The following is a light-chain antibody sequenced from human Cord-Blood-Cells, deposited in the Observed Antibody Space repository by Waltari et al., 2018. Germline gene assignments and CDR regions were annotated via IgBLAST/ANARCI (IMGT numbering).Light chain of an antibody. CDR1: QGISSW. CDR2: AAS. J-gene: IGKJ1*01. Sequence: RLTQSPSSVLDPVGDKAPITCRASQGISSWLAWYQQKPGKAPKLLIYAASSLQSGVPSRFSGSGSGTDFTLTISSLQPEDFATYYCQQANSFPWTFGQGTKVEIK. V-gene: IGKV1-12*01. CDR3: QQANSFPWT.